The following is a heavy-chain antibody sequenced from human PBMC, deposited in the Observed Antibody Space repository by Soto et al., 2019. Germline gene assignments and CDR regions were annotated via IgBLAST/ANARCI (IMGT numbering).Heavy chain of an antibody. Sequence: GASVKVSCKASGGTFSSYAISWVRQAPGQGLEWMGGIIPIFGTANYAQKFQGRVTITADESTSTAYMELSSLRSEDTAVYYWARDGEAAGTLDYWGQGTLVTGSS. J-gene: IGHJ4*02. CDR1: GGTFSSYA. D-gene: IGHD6-13*01. CDR2: IIPIFGTA. V-gene: IGHV1-69*13. CDR3: ARDGEAAGTLDY.